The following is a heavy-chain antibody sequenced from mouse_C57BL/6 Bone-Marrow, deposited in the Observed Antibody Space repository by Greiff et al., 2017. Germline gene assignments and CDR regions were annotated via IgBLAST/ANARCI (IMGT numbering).Heavy chain of an antibody. Sequence: EVQGVESGGGLVKPGGSLKLSCAASGFTFSSYAMSWVRQTPEKRLEWVATISDGGSYTYYPDNVKGRFTISRDNAKNNLYLQMSHLKSEDTAMYYCARDRDYDYDAAYAMDYWGQGTSVTVSS. J-gene: IGHJ4*01. CDR3: ARDRDYDYDAAYAMDY. CDR2: ISDGGSYT. D-gene: IGHD2-4*01. CDR1: GFTFSSYA. V-gene: IGHV5-4*01.